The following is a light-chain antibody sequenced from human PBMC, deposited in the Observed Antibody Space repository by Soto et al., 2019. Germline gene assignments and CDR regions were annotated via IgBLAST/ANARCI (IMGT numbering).Light chain of an antibody. V-gene: IGKV1-5*01. CDR1: QSISSW. Sequence: DIQLTQSPAFLSASLGDRVSITCRASQSISSWLAWYQQKPGKAPKLLIYDASSLESGVPSRFSGSGSGTEFTLTISSLQPDDFATYYCQQYNSYRITFGQGTRLEIK. CDR2: DAS. J-gene: IGKJ5*01. CDR3: QQYNSYRIT.